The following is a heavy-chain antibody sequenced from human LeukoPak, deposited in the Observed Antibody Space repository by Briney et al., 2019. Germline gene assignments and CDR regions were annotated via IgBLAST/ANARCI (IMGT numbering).Heavy chain of an antibody. Sequence: PSETLSLTCSVSGDSISSYYWSWIRQPPGKGLEWPGEINHSGSTNYNPSLKSRVTISVDTSKNQFSLKLSSVTAADTAVYYCARARRRIVVVPSSSAADLYYYGMDVWGQGTTVTVSS. CDR3: ARARRRIVVVPSSSAADLYYYGMDV. J-gene: IGHJ6*02. CDR1: GDSISSYY. CDR2: INHSGST. D-gene: IGHD2-2*01. V-gene: IGHV4-34*01.